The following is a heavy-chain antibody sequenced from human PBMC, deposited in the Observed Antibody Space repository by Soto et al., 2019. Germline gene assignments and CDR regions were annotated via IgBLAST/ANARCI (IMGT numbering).Heavy chain of an antibody. CDR2: IKEDGSDM. Sequence: GGSLRLSCSASGFTFSSYWMSWVRQAPGKGLEWVANIKEDGSDMYYVDSVKGRFTISRDNAKNSLYLQMNSLRAEDTAVYYCATEVWVYYDFWSGYSDYWGQGTLVTVSS. D-gene: IGHD3-3*01. CDR1: GFTFSSYW. J-gene: IGHJ4*02. CDR3: ATEVWVYYDFWSGYSDY. V-gene: IGHV3-7*01.